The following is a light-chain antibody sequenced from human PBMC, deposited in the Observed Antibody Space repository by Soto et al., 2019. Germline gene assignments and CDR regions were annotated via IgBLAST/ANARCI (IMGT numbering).Light chain of an antibody. CDR3: LQDYTYPLT. CDR1: QGIRND. CDR2: AAY. Sequence: ATQMTQSPSSLYASVGDRVTITCRASQGIRNDLGWYQQKPGKAPKLLIYAAYSLQSGVPSRFSGSGSGTDFTLTITSMQPEDVATYYCLQDYTYPLTFGGGTNVEI. J-gene: IGKJ4*01. V-gene: IGKV1-6*01.